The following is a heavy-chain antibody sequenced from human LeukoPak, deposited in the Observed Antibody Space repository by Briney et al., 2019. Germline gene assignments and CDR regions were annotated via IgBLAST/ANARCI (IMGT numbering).Heavy chain of an antibody. V-gene: IGHV4-59*01. Sequence: SETLSLTCTVSGDSITDYYWSWIRQPPGKGLQWMGYIHYSGTTHYNPSLKRRVTMSVITSKNQFSLRLCSVTAADTAVYYCARDSGDLLDYWGQGTLVTVSS. J-gene: IGHJ4*02. CDR3: ARDSGDLLDY. CDR2: IHYSGTT. D-gene: IGHD4-17*01. CDR1: GDSITDYY.